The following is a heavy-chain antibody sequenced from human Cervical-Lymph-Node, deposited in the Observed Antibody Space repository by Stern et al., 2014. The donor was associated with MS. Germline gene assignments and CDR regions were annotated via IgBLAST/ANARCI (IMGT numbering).Heavy chain of an antibody. V-gene: IGHV2-70*01. CDR3: ARSFGSTWPDNRFDS. J-gene: IGHJ5*01. Sequence: QVTLRESGPALVKPTQTLTLTCTFSGFSLTTRGMCVSWIRQPPGKALEWLALTDWHDDKFYTTSLKTRLTISKDTSKNQVVLTVTNMEPGDTATYYCARSFGSTWPDNRFDSWGPGTLVTVSS. CDR2: TDWHDDK. CDR1: GFSLTTRGMC. D-gene: IGHD3-3*01.